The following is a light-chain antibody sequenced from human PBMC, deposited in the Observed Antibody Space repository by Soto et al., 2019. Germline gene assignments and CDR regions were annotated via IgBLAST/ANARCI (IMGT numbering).Light chain of an antibody. CDR3: SSYTRSSNDV. J-gene: IGLJ1*01. CDR1: SRDVGGYNY. Sequence: QSALTQPASVSGSPGQSITISCTGTSRDVGGYNYVSWYQQHPGKAPKLIIYDVSYRPSGVSNRFSGSKSGNTASLTISGLRGEDEADYYCSSYTRSSNDVFGTGTKLTVL. V-gene: IGLV2-14*01. CDR2: DVS.